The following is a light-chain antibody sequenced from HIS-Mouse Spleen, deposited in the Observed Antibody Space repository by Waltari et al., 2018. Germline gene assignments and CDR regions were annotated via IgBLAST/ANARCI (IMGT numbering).Light chain of an antibody. V-gene: IGLV1-44*01. J-gene: IGLJ3*02. Sequence: QSVLTQPPSASGTPGQRVTISCSGRSSNIGSNHVNWYQQLPGTAPKLLIYSNKQRPSGVPDRFSGSKSGTSASLAISGLQSEDEADYYCAAWDDSLNGPVFGGGTKLTVL. CDR2: SNK. CDR3: AAWDDSLNGPV. CDR1: SSNIGSNH.